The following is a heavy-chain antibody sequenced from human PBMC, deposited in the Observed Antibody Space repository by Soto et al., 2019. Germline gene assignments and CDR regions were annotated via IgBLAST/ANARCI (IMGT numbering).Heavy chain of an antibody. CDR3: ARGEGVAGPHPRDPDFDY. V-gene: IGHV3-9*01. D-gene: IGHD6-19*01. J-gene: IGHJ4*02. CDR1: GLVFDNHA. CDR2: ISWNSNHI. Sequence: SLRLSCAASGLVFDNHAMHWVRHSPRKGLEWVSGISWNSNHIAYADSVKGRFTISRDNAKNFLYLQLNNLSPDDTAVYYCARGEGVAGPHPRDPDFDYWGQGTLVTVSS.